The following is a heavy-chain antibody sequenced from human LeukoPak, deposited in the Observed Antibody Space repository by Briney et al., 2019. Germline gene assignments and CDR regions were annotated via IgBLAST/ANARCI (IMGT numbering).Heavy chain of an antibody. J-gene: IGHJ4*02. CDR3: AKETKSSGSLDY. CDR1: GFTFDDYA. V-gene: IGHV3-9*01. D-gene: IGHD3-10*01. CDR2: ISWNSGSI. Sequence: GGTLRLSCAVSGFTFDDYAMHWVRQAPGKGLEWVSGISWNSGSIGYADSVKGRFTISRDNAKNSLYLQMNSLRAEDTALYYCAKETKSSGSLDYWGQGTLVTVSS.